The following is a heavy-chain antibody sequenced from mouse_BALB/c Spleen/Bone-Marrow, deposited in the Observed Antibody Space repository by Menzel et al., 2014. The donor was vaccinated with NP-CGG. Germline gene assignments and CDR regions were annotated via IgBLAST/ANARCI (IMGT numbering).Heavy chain of an antibody. Sequence: VQLQHPGTVLARPGASVKMSCKASGYSFTSYWIHWVKQRPGQGLEWIGAIYPGDSDTSFNQKFKDKAKLTAVTSASTAYMELSSLTNEDSAVYYCTRRTATLDYWGQGTTLTVSS. V-gene: IGHV1-5*01. CDR2: IYPGDSDT. D-gene: IGHD1-2*01. CDR3: TRRTATLDY. J-gene: IGHJ2*01. CDR1: GYSFTSYW.